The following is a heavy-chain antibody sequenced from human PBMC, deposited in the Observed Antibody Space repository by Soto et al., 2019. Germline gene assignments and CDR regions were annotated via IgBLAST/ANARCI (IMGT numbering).Heavy chain of an antibody. CDR3: ASRGTTTDCSGGSCYARGFDY. V-gene: IGHV4-59*08. J-gene: IGHJ4*02. D-gene: IGHD2-15*01. Sequence: SETLSLTCTVSDSPISNYYWGWFRQPPGLGLEWVGYIYYTGTTTYNPSLRSRVAISLDASKNQFSLKLSTVTAAYTAVYYCASRGTTTDCSGGSCYARGFDYWGQGTLVTVSS. CDR1: DSPISNYY. CDR2: IYYTGTT.